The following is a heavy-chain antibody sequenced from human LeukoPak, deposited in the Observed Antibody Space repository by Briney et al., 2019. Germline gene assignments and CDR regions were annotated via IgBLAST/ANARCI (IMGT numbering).Heavy chain of an antibody. CDR1: GYTFTSYY. CDR3: ARGARVLKYCSGGSCYESNWFDS. D-gene: IGHD2-15*01. CDR2: INPSGGST. J-gene: IGHJ5*01. Sequence: ASVKVSCKASGYTFTSYYMHWVRQAPGQGLEWMGIINPSGGSTSYAQKFQGRVTMTRDTSTSTVYMELSSLRSEDTAVYYCARGARVLKYCSGGSCYESNWFDSWGQGTLVTVSS. V-gene: IGHV1-46*01.